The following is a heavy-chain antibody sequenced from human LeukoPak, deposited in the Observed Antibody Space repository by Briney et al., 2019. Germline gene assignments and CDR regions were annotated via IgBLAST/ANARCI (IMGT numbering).Heavy chain of an antibody. Sequence: GGSLILSCAASGFTFSSYWMHWVRHAPGKGLVWVSRVNSDGSTRSYADSVKGRFTISRDNAKNTLYLQMNSLRAEDTAVYYCARAGDWYFDLWGRGTLVTVSS. CDR2: VNSDGSTR. V-gene: IGHV3-74*01. J-gene: IGHJ2*01. CDR1: GFTFSSYW. D-gene: IGHD7-27*01. CDR3: ARAGDWYFDL.